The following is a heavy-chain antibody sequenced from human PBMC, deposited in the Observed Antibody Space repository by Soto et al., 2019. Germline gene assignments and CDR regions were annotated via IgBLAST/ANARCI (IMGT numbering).Heavy chain of an antibody. CDR1: GFTFSSYA. CDR2: ISGSGGST. J-gene: IGHJ3*02. D-gene: IGHD4-17*01. Sequence: GGSLRLSCAASGFTFSSYAMSWVRQAPGKGLEWVSAISGSGGSTYYADSVKGRFTISRDNSKNTLYLQMNSLRAEDTAVYYCAKGSGHGDYWLDAFDIWGQGTMVTVSS. CDR3: AKGSGHGDYWLDAFDI. V-gene: IGHV3-23*01.